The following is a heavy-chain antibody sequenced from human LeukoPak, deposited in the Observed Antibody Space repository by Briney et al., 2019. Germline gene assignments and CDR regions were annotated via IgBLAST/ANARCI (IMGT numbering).Heavy chain of an antibody. CDR1: GFTFSSYA. J-gene: IGHJ4*02. D-gene: IGHD2-15*01. CDR2: ISYDGSNK. V-gene: IGHV3-30-3*01. CDR3: ARGNYCSGGSCYAGGAYYFDY. Sequence: RPGRSLRLSCAASGFTFSSYAMHWVRQAPGKGLEWVAVISYDGSNKYYADSVKGRFTISRDNSKNTLYLQMNSLRAEDTAVYYCARGNYCSGGSCYAGGAYYFDYWGQGTLVTVSS.